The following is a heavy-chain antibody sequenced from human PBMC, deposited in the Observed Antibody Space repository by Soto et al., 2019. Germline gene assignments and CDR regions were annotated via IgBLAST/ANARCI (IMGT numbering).Heavy chain of an antibody. J-gene: IGHJ2*01. Sequence: ASVKVFCKVSGYTLTELSMHWVRQAPGKGLEWMGGFDPEDGETIYAQKFQGRVTMTEDTSTDTAYMELSSLRSEDTAVYYCATASTANWYFDLWGRGTLGTVSS. V-gene: IGHV1-24*01. CDR2: FDPEDGET. D-gene: IGHD4-17*01. CDR1: GYTLTELS. CDR3: ATASTANWYFDL.